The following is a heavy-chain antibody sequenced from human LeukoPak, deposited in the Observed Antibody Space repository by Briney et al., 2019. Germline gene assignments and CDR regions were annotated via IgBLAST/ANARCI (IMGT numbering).Heavy chain of an antibody. CDR3: ASEIAAAGYYYYGMDV. CDR1: GYTFTGYY. CDR2: INPNSGGT. D-gene: IGHD6-13*01. V-gene: IGHV1-2*02. J-gene: IGHJ6*02. Sequence: ASVTVSCKASGYTFTGYYMHWVRQAPGQGLEWMGWINPNSGGTNYAQKFQGRVTMTRDTSISTAYMELSRLRSDDTAVYYCASEIAAAGYYYYGMDVWGQGTTVTVSS.